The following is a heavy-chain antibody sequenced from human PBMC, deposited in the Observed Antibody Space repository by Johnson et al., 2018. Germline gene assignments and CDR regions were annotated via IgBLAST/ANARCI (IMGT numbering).Heavy chain of an antibody. CDR3: AGVEYGDYGDYSYYMGV. V-gene: IGHV3-33*08. CDR1: GFTFSSYG. Sequence: QLVQSGGGLVQPGGSLRLSCAASGFTFSSYGMHWVRQAPGKGLEWVAVIWYDGSNKYYADSVKGRFTISRDYSKNTLYLQMNSLRAEDTAVYYCAGVEYGDYGDYSYYMGVWGKGTTVTGSS. J-gene: IGHJ6*03. CDR2: IWYDGSNK. D-gene: IGHD4-17*01.